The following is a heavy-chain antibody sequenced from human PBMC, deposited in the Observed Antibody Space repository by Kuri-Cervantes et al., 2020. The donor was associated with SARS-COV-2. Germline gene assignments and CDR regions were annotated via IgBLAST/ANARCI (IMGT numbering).Heavy chain of an antibody. CDR3: ARLEGLYDFWSGYQYYFDY. V-gene: IGHV4-59*12. D-gene: IGHD3-3*01. CDR1: GGSISSYY. Sequence: ESLKISCTVSGGSISSYYWSWIRQPPGKGLEWIGYIYYSGSTNYNPSLKSRVTISVDTSKNQFSLKLSSVTAADTAVYYCARLEGLYDFWSGYQYYFDYWGQGTLVTVSS. CDR2: IYYSGST. J-gene: IGHJ4*02.